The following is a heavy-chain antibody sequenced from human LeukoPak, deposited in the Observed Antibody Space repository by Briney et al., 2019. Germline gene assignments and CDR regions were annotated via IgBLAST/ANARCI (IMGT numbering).Heavy chain of an antibody. V-gene: IGHV4-59*01. CDR2: IYYSGST. J-gene: IGHJ4*02. CDR3: ARGRTTWDY. CDR1: GGSLSSYY. Sequence: PSETLSLTCTVSGGSLSSYYWSWIQQPPGKGLEWIGYIYYSGSTNYNPSLKSRVTISVDTSKNQFSLKLSSVTAADTAVYYCARGRTTWDYWGQVTLVTVSS. D-gene: IGHD4-17*01.